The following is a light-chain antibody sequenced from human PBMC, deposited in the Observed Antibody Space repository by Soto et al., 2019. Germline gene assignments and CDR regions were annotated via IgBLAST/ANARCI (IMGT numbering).Light chain of an antibody. Sequence: DIQMTQSPSTLSASLGDRVTITCLASQGISRWLAWYQQRPGKAPKLLIYDASTLHSGVSSRFSGSGSGTDFTLTISSLQPDDFATYYCQQYNSYSWTFGQGTKVDTK. CDR1: QGISRW. J-gene: IGKJ1*01. CDR3: QQYNSYSWT. CDR2: DAS. V-gene: IGKV1-5*01.